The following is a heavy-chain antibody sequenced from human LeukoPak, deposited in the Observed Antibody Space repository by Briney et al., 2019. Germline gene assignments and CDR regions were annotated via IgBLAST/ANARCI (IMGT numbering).Heavy chain of an antibody. D-gene: IGHD6-19*01. CDR3: ASSRAVAGRVNY. V-gene: IGHV5-51*01. Sequence: GESLKISFKGSGYRFTSYWIGWVRQMPGKGLEWMGVIYPGDSDTRYSPSFQGQVTISADKSTSTAYLQWSSLKASDTAMYYCASSRAVAGRVNYWGQGTLVTVSS. CDR2: IYPGDSDT. J-gene: IGHJ4*02. CDR1: GYRFTSYW.